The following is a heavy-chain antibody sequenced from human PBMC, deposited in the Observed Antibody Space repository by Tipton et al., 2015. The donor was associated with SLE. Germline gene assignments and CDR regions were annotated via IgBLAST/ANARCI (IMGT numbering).Heavy chain of an antibody. CDR3: ARDADIVKARNVNWFDP. Sequence: QVQLVQSGSELKKPGASVKVSCKASEYTFTSYAINWVRQAPGQGLEWMGWINTNTGNPTYAQAFTGRFVFSLDTSVSTAYLQISSLMVEDTAIYYCARDADIVKARNVNWFDPWGQGTLVTVSS. CDR2: INTNTGNP. V-gene: IGHV7-4-1*02. CDR1: EYTFTSYA. J-gene: IGHJ5*02. D-gene: IGHD2-15*01.